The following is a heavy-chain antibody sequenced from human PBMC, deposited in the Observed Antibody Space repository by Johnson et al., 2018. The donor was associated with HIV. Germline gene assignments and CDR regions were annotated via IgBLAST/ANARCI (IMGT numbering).Heavy chain of an antibody. CDR2: ISYAGSNK. CDR1: GFTFTSFA. Sequence: QVQLVESGGGVVQPGTSLRLSCAASGFTFTSFAMHWVRQAPGKGLEWVAFISYAGSNKYYADSAKGRFTISRDNSKNTLYLQMNSLRAEDTAVYYCARDLAAGIPSDAFDIWGQGTMVTVSS. D-gene: IGHD6-25*01. CDR3: ARDLAAGIPSDAFDI. V-gene: IGHV3-30*04. J-gene: IGHJ3*02.